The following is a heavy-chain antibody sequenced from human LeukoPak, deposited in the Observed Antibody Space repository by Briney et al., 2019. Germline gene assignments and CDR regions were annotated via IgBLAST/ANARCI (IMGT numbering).Heavy chain of an antibody. V-gene: IGHV4-4*07. D-gene: IGHD3-22*01. CDR2: IYNTGNT. CDR1: GGSISTNY. Sequence: SETLSLTCSVSGGSISTNYWSWIRQPAGKVLEWIGRIYNTGNTNYSPSLESRVTMSADTSKNQFSLRLSSVTAADTAVYYCARGSFDSSGYYVLDYWGQGSLVTVSS. J-gene: IGHJ4*02. CDR3: ARGSFDSSGYYVLDY.